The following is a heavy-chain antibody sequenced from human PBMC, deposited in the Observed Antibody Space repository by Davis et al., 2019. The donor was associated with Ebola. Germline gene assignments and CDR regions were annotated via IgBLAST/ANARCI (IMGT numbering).Heavy chain of an antibody. CDR1: GGSISSSSYY. D-gene: IGHD2-2*02. CDR3: ARADCSSTSCYTYYYYGMDV. CDR2: IYYSGST. J-gene: IGHJ6*02. Sequence: SETLSLTCTVSGGSISSSSYYWGWIRQPPGKGLEWIGSIYYSGSTYYNPSLKSRVTISVDTSKNQFSLKLSSVTAADTAVYYCARADCSSTSCYTYYYYGMDVWGQGTTVTVSS. V-gene: IGHV4-39*01.